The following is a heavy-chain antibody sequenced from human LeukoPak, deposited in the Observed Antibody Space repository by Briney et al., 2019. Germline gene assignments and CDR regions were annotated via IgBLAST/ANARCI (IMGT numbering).Heavy chain of an antibody. CDR2: ISSSSSTI. V-gene: IGHV3-48*04. J-gene: IGHJ3*02. CDR3: AKRHLDYGAFDI. D-gene: IGHD4/OR15-4a*01. Sequence: PGGSLRLSCAASGFTFSSYSMNWVRQAPGKGLEWVSYISSSSSTIYYADSVKGRFTISRDNAKSSLYLQMNSLRPEDMALYYCAKRHLDYGAFDIWGQGTMVTVSS. CDR1: GFTFSSYS.